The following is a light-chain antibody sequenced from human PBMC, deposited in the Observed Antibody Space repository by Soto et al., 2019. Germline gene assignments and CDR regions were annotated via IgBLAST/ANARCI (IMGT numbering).Light chain of an antibody. Sequence: DIQMTQSPSTLSVYVGDIVTVTCRSSQGISNYLAWYQQKPGKVPKLLIYAASTLQSGVPSRFSGSGSGTDFTLTISSLQPEDVATYYCQKYNSAFTFGQGTRLEIK. V-gene: IGKV1-27*01. CDR3: QKYNSAFT. CDR1: QGISNY. J-gene: IGKJ5*01. CDR2: AAS.